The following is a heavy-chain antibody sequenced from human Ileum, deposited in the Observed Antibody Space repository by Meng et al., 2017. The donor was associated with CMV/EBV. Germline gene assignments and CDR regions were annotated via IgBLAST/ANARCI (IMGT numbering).Heavy chain of an antibody. Sequence: QVQLVESGGDLVKPGGSLRISCAASGFTFSDYYMTWIRQAPGKAPEWLSYLSQTSTYINYADSVKGRFTISRDNAKNSVYLQMNSLEPEDTAVYYCSRDPRTLDYWGQGTLVTVSS. CDR2: LSQTSTYI. CDR1: GFTFSDYY. V-gene: IGHV3-11*05. J-gene: IGHJ4*02. CDR3: SRDPRTLDY.